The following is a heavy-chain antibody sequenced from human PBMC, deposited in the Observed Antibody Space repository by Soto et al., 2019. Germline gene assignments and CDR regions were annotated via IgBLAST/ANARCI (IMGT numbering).Heavy chain of an antibody. Sequence: SQTLSLTCAVSGGSFSGYYWSWIRQPPGKGLEWIGEINHSGSTNYNPSLKSRVTISVDTSKNQFSLKLSSVTAADTALYYCARMSLCGGDCYSGFDYWGQGTLVTVSS. CDR1: GGSFSGYY. D-gene: IGHD2-21*02. J-gene: IGHJ4*02. CDR3: ARMSLCGGDCYSGFDY. CDR2: INHSGST. V-gene: IGHV4-34*01.